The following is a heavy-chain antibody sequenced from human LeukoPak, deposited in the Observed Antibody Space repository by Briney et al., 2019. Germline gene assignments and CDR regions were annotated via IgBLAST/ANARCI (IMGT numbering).Heavy chain of an antibody. D-gene: IGHD6-25*01. CDR2: SSSYI. V-gene: IGHV3-21*04. CDR3: AKERGVQRLEYNWFDP. CDR1: GFTFSSYS. Sequence: PGGSLRLSCAASGFTFSSYSMSSSSYIYYADSVKGRFTISRDNAKNSLYLQMNSLRAEDTAVYYCAKERGVQRLEYNWFDPWGQGTLVTVSS. J-gene: IGHJ5*02.